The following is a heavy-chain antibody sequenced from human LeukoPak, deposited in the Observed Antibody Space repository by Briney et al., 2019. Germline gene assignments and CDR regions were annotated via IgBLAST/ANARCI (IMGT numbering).Heavy chain of an antibody. CDR1: GFNVSNHY. J-gene: IGHJ6*02. CDR2: IHSGGST. V-gene: IGHV3-66*01. CDR3: ARENSGRDYNYGMDV. Sequence: GGSLRLSCTASGFNVSNHYMRWVRQAPGKGLEWVSVIHSGGSTFYVDSVKGRFTISRDNSKNTLYLQMNSLRAEISAVYYCARENSGRDYNYGMDVWGQGTTVTVSS. D-gene: IGHD1-26*01.